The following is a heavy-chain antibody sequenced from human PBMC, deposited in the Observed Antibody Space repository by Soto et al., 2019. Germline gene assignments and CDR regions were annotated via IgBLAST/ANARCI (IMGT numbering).Heavy chain of an antibody. D-gene: IGHD6-13*01. CDR2: ISYDGSNK. CDR1: GFTFSSYA. CDR3: ARDAEEYSSSWYEVDY. Sequence: QVQLVESGGGVVQPGRSLRLSCAASGFTFSSYAMHWVRQAPGKGLEWVAVISYDGSNKYYADSVKGRFTISRDNSKNTLYLQINSLRAEDTAVFYCARDAEEYSSSWYEVDYWGQGTLVTVSS. V-gene: IGHV3-30-3*01. J-gene: IGHJ4*02.